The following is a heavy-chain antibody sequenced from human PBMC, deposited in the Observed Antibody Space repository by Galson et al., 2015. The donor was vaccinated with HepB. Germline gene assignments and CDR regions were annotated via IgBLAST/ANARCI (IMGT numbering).Heavy chain of an antibody. J-gene: IGHJ3*02. CDR2: ISSSSNYI. CDR3: VRDLADFWTGYYRVDDAFDI. CDR1: GFTFSNYN. Sequence: SLRLSCAASGFTFSNYNINWVRQAPGKGLEWVSSISSSSNYIYYADSVKGRFTISRDNAKNSLYLQMNSLRAEDTAVYYCVRDLADFWTGYYRVDDAFDIWGQGTMVTVSS. V-gene: IGHV3-21*01. D-gene: IGHD3/OR15-3a*01.